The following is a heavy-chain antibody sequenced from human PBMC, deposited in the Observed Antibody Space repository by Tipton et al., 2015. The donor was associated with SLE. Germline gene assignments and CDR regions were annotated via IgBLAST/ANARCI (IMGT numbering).Heavy chain of an antibody. CDR2: ISSSGSSI. CDR3: ARGCDGSCWFNY. CDR1: RFTFSDYY. V-gene: IGHV3-11*04. J-gene: IGHJ4*02. Sequence: SLRLSCAASRFTFSDYYMNWIRQAPGKGLEWVSYISSSGSSIYYADSVRGRFTISRDNAKNSLYLQMNSLRAEDTAVYYCARGCDGSCWFNYWGQGTLVTVSS. D-gene: IGHD1-26*01.